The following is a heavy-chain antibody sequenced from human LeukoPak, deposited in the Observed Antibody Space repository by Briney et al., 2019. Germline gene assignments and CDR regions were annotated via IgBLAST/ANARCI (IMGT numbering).Heavy chain of an antibody. V-gene: IGHV4-61*02. D-gene: IGHD2-2*01. CDR1: GGSISSGSYY. Sequence: SQTLSLTCTVSGGSISSGSYYWSWIRQPAGKGLEWIGRIYTSGSTNYNPSLKSRVTISVDTSKNQFPLKLSSVTAADTAVYYCAREALVVVPAATYNWFDPWGQGTLVTVSS. CDR2: IYTSGST. CDR3: AREALVVVPAATYNWFDP. J-gene: IGHJ5*02.